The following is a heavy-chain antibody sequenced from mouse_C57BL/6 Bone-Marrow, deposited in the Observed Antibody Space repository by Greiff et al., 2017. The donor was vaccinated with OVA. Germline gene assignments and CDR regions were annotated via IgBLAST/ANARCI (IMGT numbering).Heavy chain of an antibody. V-gene: IGHV1-80*01. CDR2: IYPGDGDT. Sequence: QVQLKESGAELVKPGASVKISCKASGYAFSSYWMNWVKQRPGKGLEWIGQIYPGDGDTNYNGKFKGKATLTADKSSSTAYMQLSSLTSEDSAVYFCAREDYLDFDYWGQGTTLTVSS. J-gene: IGHJ2*01. CDR3: AREDYLDFDY. D-gene: IGHD2-4*01. CDR1: GYAFSSYW.